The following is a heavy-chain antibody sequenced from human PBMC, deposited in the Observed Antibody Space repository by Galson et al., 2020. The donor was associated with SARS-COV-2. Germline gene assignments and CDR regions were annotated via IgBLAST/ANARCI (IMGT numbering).Heavy chain of an antibody. CDR1: GDSVSSVGYY. CDR2: IYHSGRT. D-gene: IGHD3-3*01. J-gene: IGHJ4*02. Sequence: SETLSLTCTVSGDSVSSVGYYWSWIRQPPGQGLDWIGYIYHSGRTDFNPSLKNRVTISLDTSKNQFSLKLNSVTAADTATYYCARAHKTIFGVVASIDFWGQGTLVTVSS. V-gene: IGHV4-61*08. CDR3: ARAHKTIFGVVASIDF.